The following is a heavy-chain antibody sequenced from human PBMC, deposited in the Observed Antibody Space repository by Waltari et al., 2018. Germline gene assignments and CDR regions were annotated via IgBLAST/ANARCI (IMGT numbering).Heavy chain of an antibody. J-gene: IGHJ4*02. CDR2: MNPNSGNT. D-gene: IGHD3-16*01. CDR3: ARGPPGVLGGLFN. Sequence: QVQLVQSGAEVKKPGSSVKVSCKASGGTFSSYAISWVRQAPGQGLEWMGWMNPNSGNTGHAQKFQGRVTITRNTSISTANMGLSSLRSEGTAVYYCARGPPGVLGGLFNWGQGTLVTVSS. CDR1: GGTFSSYA. V-gene: IGHV1-8*03.